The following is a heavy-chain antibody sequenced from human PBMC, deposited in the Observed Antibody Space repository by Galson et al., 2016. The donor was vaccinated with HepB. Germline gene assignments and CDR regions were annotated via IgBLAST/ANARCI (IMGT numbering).Heavy chain of an antibody. CDR1: GDSISGSAFY. CDR2: ISYTGGT. CDR3: VRDSQINWFYL. J-gene: IGHJ5*02. V-gene: IGHV4-39*02. Sequence: ETLSLTCSVSGDSISGSAFYWGWIRQPPGKGLEWIGTISYTGGTSYNPSLKSRVAISVDTTKNHFSLALTSVTAADTAVYFCVRDSQINWFYLWGQGTRVTVSS.